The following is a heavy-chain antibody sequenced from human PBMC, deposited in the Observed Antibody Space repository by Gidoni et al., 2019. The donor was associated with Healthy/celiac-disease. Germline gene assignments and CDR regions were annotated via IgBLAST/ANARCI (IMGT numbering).Heavy chain of an antibody. D-gene: IGHD1-26*01. J-gene: IGHJ4*02. V-gene: IGHV5-51*01. CDR3: ARRRSYGGIIDFDY. CDR1: VYRFTSYW. Sequence: EVQLVQSGAEVNKPGESLKISCKGSVYRFTSYWIGWVRQMPGKGLEWMGIIYPGDSDTRYSTSVQGQVTISADKSISTAYLQWSSLKASDTAMYYCARRRSYGGIIDFDYWGQGTLVTVSS. CDR2: IYPGDSDT.